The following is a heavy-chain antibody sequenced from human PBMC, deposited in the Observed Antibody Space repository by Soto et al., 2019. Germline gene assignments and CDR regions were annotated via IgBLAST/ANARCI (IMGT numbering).Heavy chain of an antibody. CDR1: GYSFTSYA. D-gene: IGHD6-19*01. CDR3: AKGISPSGDSCWDD. CDR2: INTGNGQT. V-gene: IGHV1-3*04. Sequence: QVHLVQSGAEVKTPGASVKVSCRASGYSFTSYAIHWVRQVPGQKPEWLGWINTGNGQTKYLQKLQDRFTITSDTPASTVFMHLGRLRSEDTAIYYCAKGISPSGDSCWDDWGQGTLVTVSS. J-gene: IGHJ4*02.